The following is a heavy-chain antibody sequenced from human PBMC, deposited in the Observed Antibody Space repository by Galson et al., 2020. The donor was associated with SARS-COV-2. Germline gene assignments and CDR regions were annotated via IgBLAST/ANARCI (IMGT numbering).Heavy chain of an antibody. J-gene: IGHJ6*02. Sequence: GESLKISCAASGFTFSDYYMSWIRQAPGKGLEWVSYISSSGSTIYYADSVKGRFTISRDNAKNSLYLQMNSLRAEDTAVYYCARDGIAAANSYYYYGMDVWGQGTTVTVSS. V-gene: IGHV3-11*01. CDR1: GFTFSDYY. D-gene: IGHD6-13*01. CDR3: ARDGIAAANSYYYYGMDV. CDR2: ISSSGSTI.